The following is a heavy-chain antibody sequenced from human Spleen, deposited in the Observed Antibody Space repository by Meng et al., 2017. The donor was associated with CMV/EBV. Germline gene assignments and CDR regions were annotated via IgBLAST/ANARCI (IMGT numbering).Heavy chain of an antibody. CDR2: IDTYYGNT. J-gene: IGHJ6*02. Sequence: ASVKVSCKTSGYTFTNYGISWLRQAPGQGLEWMGWIDTYYGNTKSAQKLQGRVTMTADTSTNTASMELRSLISDDTAVYYCARDSPLRNFDWLLKMHSNYGMDVWGQGTTVTVSS. V-gene: IGHV1-18*01. CDR3: ARDSPLRNFDWLLKMHSNYGMDV. D-gene: IGHD3-9*01. CDR1: GYTFTNYG.